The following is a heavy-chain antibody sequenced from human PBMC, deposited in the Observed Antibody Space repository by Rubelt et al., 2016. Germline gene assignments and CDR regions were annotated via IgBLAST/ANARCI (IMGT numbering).Heavy chain of an antibody. V-gene: IGHV1-24*01. CDR1: GYTRTDLS. Sequence: QVQLVQSGAEVKKPGASVKVSCKVSGYTRTDLSMHWVRQAPGKGLEWRGGFDPEEGDTIYAQKVQGRVTLTEDTSPDTAYMGLSSLRSEDTAVYYCATRSLWFGEIDRYFDYWGQGTLVTVSS. D-gene: IGHD3-10*01. CDR2: FDPEEGDT. CDR3: ATRSLWFGEIDRYFDY. J-gene: IGHJ4*02.